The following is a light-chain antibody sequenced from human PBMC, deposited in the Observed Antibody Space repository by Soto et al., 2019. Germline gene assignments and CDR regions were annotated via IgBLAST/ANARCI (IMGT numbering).Light chain of an antibody. CDR2: GAS. V-gene: IGKV3-15*01. CDR1: ETVATN. CDR3: QQYFEWPPMT. Sequence: VMTQSPATLSVSPGERATLSCWASETVATNLAWYQQKPGQAPRLLISGASTRAAGISDRFRGSGSGTEFTLTISSPRSEDSAIYYCQQYFEWPPMTFGQGTKVEI. J-gene: IGKJ1*01.